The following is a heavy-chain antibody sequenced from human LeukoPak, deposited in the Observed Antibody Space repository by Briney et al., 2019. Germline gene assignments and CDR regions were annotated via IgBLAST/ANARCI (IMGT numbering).Heavy chain of an antibody. J-gene: IGHJ6*04. CDR2: ISSGSSSI. CDR3: AELGITMIGGV. Sequence: TGGSLRLSCAGSGFTFSNYNMNWVRQTPGKGLEWVSSISSGSSSIYYADSVKGRFTISRDNAKNSLYLQMNSLRAEDTAVYYCAELGITMIGGVWGKGTTVTISS. CDR1: GFTFSNYN. D-gene: IGHD3-10*02. V-gene: IGHV3-21*01.